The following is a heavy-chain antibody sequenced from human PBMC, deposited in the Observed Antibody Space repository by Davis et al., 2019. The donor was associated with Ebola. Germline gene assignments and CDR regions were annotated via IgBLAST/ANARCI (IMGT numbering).Heavy chain of an antibody. J-gene: IGHJ5*02. CDR3: ARVTAIPLSWFDP. CDR1: GGSISSSSYY. V-gene: IGHV4-39*01. CDR2: IYYSGST. Sequence: SETLSLTCTVSGGSISSSSYYWGWIRQPPGKGLEWIGSIYYSGSTYYNPSLKSRVTISVDMSKNQFSLKLSSVTAADTAVYYCARVTAIPLSWFDPWGQGTLVTVSS. D-gene: IGHD2-21*02.